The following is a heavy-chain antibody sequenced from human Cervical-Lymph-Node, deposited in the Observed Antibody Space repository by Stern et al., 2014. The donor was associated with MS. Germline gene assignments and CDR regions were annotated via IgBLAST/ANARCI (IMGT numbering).Heavy chain of an antibody. CDR2: ISYDGDNK. D-gene: IGHD3-22*01. CDR3: AKDPRIYDSSGYLDA. V-gene: IGHV3-30*18. CDR1: GFTFSLYD. J-gene: IGHJ5*02. Sequence: QVQLMQSGGGVVQPGRSLRLSCAASGFTFSLYDMHWVRQAPGKGLERVAVISYDGDNKFYTDSVKGRFTISRDSSKSTLYLQLNSLRPEDTAIYYCAKDPRIYDSSGYLDAWGQGTLVTVSS.